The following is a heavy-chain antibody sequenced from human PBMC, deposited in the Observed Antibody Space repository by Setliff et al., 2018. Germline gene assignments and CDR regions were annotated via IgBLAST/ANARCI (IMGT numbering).Heavy chain of an antibody. CDR1: GGSISSGGYY. D-gene: IGHD3-3*01. J-gene: IGHJ3*02. V-gene: IGHV4-31*03. Sequence: TLSLTCTVSGGSISSGGYYWSWIRQHPGKGLEWIGYIYYSGSTYYNPSLKSRVTISVDTSKNQFSLKLSSVTAADTAVYYCARHKAGITIFGVVINPDAFDIWGQGTMVTVSS. CDR2: IYYSGST. CDR3: ARHKAGITIFGVVINPDAFDI.